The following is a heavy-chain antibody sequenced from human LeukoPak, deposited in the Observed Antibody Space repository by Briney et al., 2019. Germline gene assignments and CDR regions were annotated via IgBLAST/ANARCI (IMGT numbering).Heavy chain of an antibody. CDR1: GGSISSYY. Sequence: PSETLSLTCTVSGGSISSYYWSWIRQPPGKGLEWIGYIYYSGSTNYNPSLKSRVTISVDTSKNQFSLKLSSVTAADTAVYYCASTYCSGGSCYWALDYWGQGTLVTVSS. V-gene: IGHV4-59*08. CDR3: ASTYCSGGSCYWALDY. D-gene: IGHD2-15*01. CDR2: IYYSGST. J-gene: IGHJ4*02.